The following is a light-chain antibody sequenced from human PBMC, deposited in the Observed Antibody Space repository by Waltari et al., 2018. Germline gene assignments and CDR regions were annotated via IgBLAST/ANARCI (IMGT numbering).Light chain of an antibody. J-gene: IGKJ3*01. CDR3: QQGNSNPFT. CDR2: YAN. V-gene: IGKV1-9*01. Sequence: DIQMSQSPSSLSASVRDRVTITCRASQGISSYLNWYQHKPGKAPKLLIYYANSLASGVPSRFSGSGSGTEFTLTISSLQPEDFATYYCQQGNSNPFTFGPGT. CDR1: QGISSY.